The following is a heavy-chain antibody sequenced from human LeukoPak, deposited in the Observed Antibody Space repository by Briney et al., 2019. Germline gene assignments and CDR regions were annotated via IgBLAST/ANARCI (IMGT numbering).Heavy chain of an antibody. Sequence: SETLSLTCTVSGGSISNYWTWIRQPPGKGPEWIGEISHSEGTHYNPSLKSRVTISEDTSKNQFFLNLNSVTAADTAVYYCARGMDAYKTGYWGQGTLVTVSS. J-gene: IGHJ4*02. CDR2: ISHSEGT. V-gene: IGHV4-34*01. D-gene: IGHD5-24*01. CDR1: GGSISNY. CDR3: ARGMDAYKTGY.